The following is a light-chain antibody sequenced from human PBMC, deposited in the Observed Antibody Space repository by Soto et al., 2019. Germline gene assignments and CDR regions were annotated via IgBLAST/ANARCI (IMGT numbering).Light chain of an antibody. CDR2: GAS. V-gene: IGKV3D-20*02. CDR1: QSVSNNY. CDR3: QQRSNLPPT. J-gene: IGKJ5*01. Sequence: VMTQAPATLSVSPGERATLSCRASQSVSNNYLAWYQQNPGQAPRLLIYGASNRATGIPDRFSGGGSGTDFTLTISSLEPEDFAVYYCQQRSNLPPTFGQGTRLEIK.